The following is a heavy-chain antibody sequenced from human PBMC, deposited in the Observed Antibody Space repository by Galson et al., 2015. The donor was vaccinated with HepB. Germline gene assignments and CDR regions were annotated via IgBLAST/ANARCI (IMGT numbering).Heavy chain of an antibody. J-gene: IGHJ4*02. Sequence: SLRLSCAASGFSVSNYWMHWVRQVPGKGLVWVSRINIDGSLRGYADSVRGRFTISRDNAKNTLYLQMNSLRAEDTAVYYCSRDTFGPYDSWSQGVLVAVSS. V-gene: IGHV3-74*01. CDR2: INIDGSLR. CDR1: GFSVSNYW. CDR3: SRDTFGPYDS. D-gene: IGHD2/OR15-2a*01.